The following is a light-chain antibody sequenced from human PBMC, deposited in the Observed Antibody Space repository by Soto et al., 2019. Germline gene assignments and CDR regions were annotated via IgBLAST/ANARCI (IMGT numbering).Light chain of an antibody. CDR1: SSDVCGYNY. V-gene: IGLV2-14*01. Sequence: QSALTQPTSVSGSPGQSITISCTGNSSDVCGYNYVSWYQQHPGKAPKLIIYDVSDRPSGVSNRFSGSKSGNTASLTISGLQAEYEADYYCTSYTSGSSLYVFGSGTKLTVI. CDR3: TSYTSGSSLYV. J-gene: IGLJ1*01. CDR2: DVS.